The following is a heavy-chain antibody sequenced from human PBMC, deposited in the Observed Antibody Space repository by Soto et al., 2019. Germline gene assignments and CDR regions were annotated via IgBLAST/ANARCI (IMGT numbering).Heavy chain of an antibody. CDR2: TSTFNGNR. V-gene: IGHV1-18*01. D-gene: IGHD1-1*01. Sequence: QVQLVQSGPEMKKPGASVKVSCKASGYTFDTYDISWVRQAPGQGLEWMGWTSTFNGNRIYAQKFQGRVTMTTDTSTSTANMELRSLRSDDTAVYYCARDAGVGSYGTKIYGIDVWGPGTTVTVSS. J-gene: IGHJ6*01. CDR3: ARDAGVGSYGTKIYGIDV. CDR1: GYTFDTYD.